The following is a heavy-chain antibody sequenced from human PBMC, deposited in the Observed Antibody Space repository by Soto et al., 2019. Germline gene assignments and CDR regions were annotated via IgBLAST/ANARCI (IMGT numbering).Heavy chain of an antibody. J-gene: IGHJ4*02. CDR2: IYWDDDT. V-gene: IGHV2-5*02. D-gene: IGHD3-10*01. Sequence: GPTQVNPTQTPTLACTFSGFSLGTYVVGVGWIRQPPGKALEWLALIYWDDDTRFSPSLNSRLAITKDTSKSQVVLTMTHMDPVDTATYYCAHRPGFSMAFDYWGPGSLVTVSS. CDR3: AHRPGFSMAFDY. CDR1: GFSLGTYVVG.